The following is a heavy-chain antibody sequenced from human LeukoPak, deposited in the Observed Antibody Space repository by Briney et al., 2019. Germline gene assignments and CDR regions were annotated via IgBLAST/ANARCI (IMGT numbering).Heavy chain of an antibody. Sequence: GGSLRLSCTDSGFTFCVYRMSWVRQAPGKGRGWRASIKPDGSATIYVDSMKGRFTISRDNAKNSLYLQMNSLTVEDTAVYYCATHSDWRFDFWGQGTLVTVSS. CDR2: IKPDGSAT. CDR1: GFTFCVYR. J-gene: IGHJ4*02. CDR3: ATHSDWRFDF. V-gene: IGHV3-7*01. D-gene: IGHD6-19*01.